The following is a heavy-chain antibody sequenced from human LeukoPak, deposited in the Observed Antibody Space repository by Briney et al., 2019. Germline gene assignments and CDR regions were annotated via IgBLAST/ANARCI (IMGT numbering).Heavy chain of an antibody. Sequence: QPGGSLRLSCAASGFTLSSHAMSXVRQAPGKGXXXXXAXXXSGADXYYADSVXXXFTXSXDNSKNTLSLQMNSLRAEDTAAYYCAKEGYQTGTTSKGYYDYWGQGTLVTVSS. CDR1: GFTLSSHA. CDR2: XXXSGADX. D-gene: IGHD1-7*01. CDR3: AKEGYQTGTTSKGYYDY. J-gene: IGHJ4*02. V-gene: IGHV3-23*01.